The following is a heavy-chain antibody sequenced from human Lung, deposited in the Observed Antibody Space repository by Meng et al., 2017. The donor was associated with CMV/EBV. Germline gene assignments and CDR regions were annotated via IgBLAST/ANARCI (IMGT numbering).Heavy chain of an antibody. CDR2: INHSGST. Sequence: AFSGASFSDLDWSWIRQSPGRGLEWIGEINHSGSTNNSPSLKSRVTMSLDTSKRQFSLQLKSVTAADTALYFCATVGYAGNPRPFQHWGQGTLVTVSS. J-gene: IGHJ1*01. CDR1: GASFSDLD. D-gene: IGHD4-23*01. CDR3: ATVGYAGNPRPFQH. V-gene: IGHV4-34*01.